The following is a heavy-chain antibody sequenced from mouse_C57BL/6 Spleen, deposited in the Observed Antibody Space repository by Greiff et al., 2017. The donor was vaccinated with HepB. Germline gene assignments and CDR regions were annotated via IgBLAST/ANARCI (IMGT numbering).Heavy chain of an antibody. CDR3: ARDYYSNYGGFAN. CDR2: INPNYGTT. D-gene: IGHD2-5*01. CDR1: GYSFTDYN. V-gene: IGHV1-39*01. Sequence: EVLLLQSGPELVKPGASVKISCKASGYSFTDYNMNWVKQSNGKSLEWIGVINPNYGTTSYNQKCKGKATLTVDQSSRTAYMQLNSLTSEDSAVYYCARDYYSNYGGFANWGQGTLVTVSA. J-gene: IGHJ3*01.